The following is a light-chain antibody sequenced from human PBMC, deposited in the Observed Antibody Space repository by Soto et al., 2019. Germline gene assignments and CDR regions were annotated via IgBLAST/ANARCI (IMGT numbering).Light chain of an antibody. J-gene: IGKJ2*01. CDR1: QSVSGSY. CDR3: QQYNNLPYT. Sequence: EIVLTQSPGTLSLSPGERATLSCRASQSVSGSYLAWFQRKPGQAPRLVIHGASSRATGFPDRFSGGGSGTEFTLTISRLEPEDFAVYYCQQYNNLPYTFGQGTKVDIK. V-gene: IGKV3-20*01. CDR2: GAS.